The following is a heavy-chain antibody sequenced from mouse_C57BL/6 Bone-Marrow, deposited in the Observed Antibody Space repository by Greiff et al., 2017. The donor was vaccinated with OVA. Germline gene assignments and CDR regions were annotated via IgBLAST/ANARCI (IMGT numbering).Heavy chain of an antibody. CDR3: ARSGVYYYGSRASFDY. CDR1: GYTFTDYY. J-gene: IGHJ2*01. D-gene: IGHD1-1*01. CDR2: IYPGSGNT. V-gene: IGHV1-84*01. Sequence: QVQLKQSGPELVKPGASVKISCKASGYTFTDYYINWVKQRPGQGLEWIGWIYPGSGNTKYNEKFKGKATLTVDTSSSTAYMQLSSLTSEDSAVYFCARSGVYYYGSRASFDYWGQGTTLTVSS.